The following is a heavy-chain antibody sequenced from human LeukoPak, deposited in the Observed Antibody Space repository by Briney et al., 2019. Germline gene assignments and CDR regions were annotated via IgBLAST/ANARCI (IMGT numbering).Heavy chain of an antibody. J-gene: IGHJ1*01. D-gene: IGHD3-16*01. V-gene: IGHV3-53*01. CDR3: ARVGGFEYFQY. CDR2: IYTGGST. CDR1: GFTVSSNY. Sequence: GGSLRLSCAASGFTVSSNYMSWVRQAPGKGLEWVSVIYTGGSTYYADSVKGRFTISSDNSKNTLYLQMNSLRAEDTAVYYCARVGGFEYFQYWGQGTLVTVSS.